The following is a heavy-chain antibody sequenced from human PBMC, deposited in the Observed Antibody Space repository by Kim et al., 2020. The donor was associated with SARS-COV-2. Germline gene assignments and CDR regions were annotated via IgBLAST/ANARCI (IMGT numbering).Heavy chain of an antibody. J-gene: IGHJ4*02. Sequence: SETLSLTCTVSGGSISSGGYYWSWIRQHPGKGLEWIGYIYYSGSTYYNPSLKSRVTISVDTSKNQFSLKLSSVTAADTAVYYCARDASLTNYFDYWGQGTLLTVAS. CDR2: IYYSGST. CDR3: ARDASLTNYFDY. V-gene: IGHV4-31*03. CDR1: GGSISSGGYY. D-gene: IGHD1-1*01.